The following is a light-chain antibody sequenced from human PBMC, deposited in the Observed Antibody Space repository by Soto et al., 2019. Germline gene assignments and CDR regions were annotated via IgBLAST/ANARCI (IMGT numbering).Light chain of an antibody. CDR2: GAS. Sequence: EIVMTQSPATLSVSPGERATLSCRASQSVRSNLAWYQQKLGQAPRLLIYGASTRATGIPARFSGSGSGTEFTVTISSLQSEDYAVYYCQQYNRWPRTFGQGTKVEIK. CDR1: QSVRSN. CDR3: QQYNRWPRT. V-gene: IGKV3-15*01. J-gene: IGKJ1*01.